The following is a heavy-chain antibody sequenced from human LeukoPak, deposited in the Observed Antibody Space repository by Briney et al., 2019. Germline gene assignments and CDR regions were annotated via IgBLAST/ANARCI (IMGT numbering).Heavy chain of an antibody. CDR3: ARARPVRGVIPDYDYHYMDV. CDR2: ISSSGSNI. J-gene: IGHJ6*03. D-gene: IGHD3-10*01. Sequence: GGSLRLSCAASGFTFSDYYMRWIRQAPGKGLEWVSYISSSGSNIYYADSVKGRFTISRDNPKSSLYLQMNSLRAEDTAVYYCARARPVRGVIPDYDYHYMDVWGKGTTVTVSS. V-gene: IGHV3-11*01. CDR1: GFTFSDYY.